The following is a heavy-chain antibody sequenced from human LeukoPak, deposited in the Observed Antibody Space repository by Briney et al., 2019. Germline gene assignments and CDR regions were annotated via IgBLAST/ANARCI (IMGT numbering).Heavy chain of an antibody. CDR1: GFTFSNYH. Sequence: GGSLRLSCAASGFTFSNYHMNWVRQPPGEGLEWVAYICSSGDTIYYAASVKGRFTISRDNVQNSLSLQMNSLGGEDTSVYYCTSLWEVPGPDFWGQGTLVTVSS. CDR3: TSLWEVPGPDF. V-gene: IGHV3-48*03. J-gene: IGHJ4*02. CDR2: ICSSGDTI. D-gene: IGHD1-26*01.